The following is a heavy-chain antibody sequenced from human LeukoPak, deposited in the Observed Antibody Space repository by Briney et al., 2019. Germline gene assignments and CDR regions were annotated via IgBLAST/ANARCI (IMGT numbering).Heavy chain of an antibody. J-gene: IGHJ4*02. CDR3: AKYLSPVVPYFDY. CDR1: GFTFDDYA. CDR2: ISGSGGRT. V-gene: IGHV3-23*01. Sequence: GGSLRLSCAASGFTFDDYAMSWVRQAPGKGLEWVSAISGSGGRTYYADSVKGRFTISRDNSKNTLYLQMNSLRAEDTAVYYCAKYLSPVVPYFDYWGQGTLVTVSS. D-gene: IGHD4-23*01.